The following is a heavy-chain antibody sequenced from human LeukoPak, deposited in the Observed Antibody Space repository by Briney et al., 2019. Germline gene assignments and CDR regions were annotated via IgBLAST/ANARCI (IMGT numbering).Heavy chain of an antibody. Sequence: PGAPLLICCAASGFTISSYCISCVRHAPPKELEWVANIKQDGSENYYVESVKGRVTISRDNAKNSLDLQMNSQRAEYTAVYYSARDRLTIDYRGQGALVTDSS. CDR1: GFTISSYC. D-gene: IGHD4-11*01. J-gene: IGHJ4*02. CDR2: IKQDGSEN. V-gene: IGHV3-7*01. CDR3: ARDRLTIDY.